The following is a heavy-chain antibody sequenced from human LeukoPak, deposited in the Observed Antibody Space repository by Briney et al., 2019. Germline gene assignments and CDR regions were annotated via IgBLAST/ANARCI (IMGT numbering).Heavy chain of an antibody. CDR1: GGSISSSSYY. Sequence: SETLSLTCTASGGSISSSSYYWGWIRQPPGKGLEWIGSIYYSGSTYYNPSLKSRVTISVDTSKNQFSLKLSSVTAADTAVYYCARNHIVVVTAIPGAFDIWGQGTMVTVSS. J-gene: IGHJ3*02. CDR2: IYYSGST. CDR3: ARNHIVVVTAIPGAFDI. D-gene: IGHD2-21*02. V-gene: IGHV4-39*01.